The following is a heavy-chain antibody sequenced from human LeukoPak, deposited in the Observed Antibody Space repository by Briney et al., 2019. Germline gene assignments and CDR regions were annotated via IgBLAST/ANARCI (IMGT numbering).Heavy chain of an antibody. D-gene: IGHD2-2*01. J-gene: IGHJ4*02. CDR1: GFTFSSYS. Sequence: GGSLRLSCAASGFTFSSYSMNGVRQAPGKGLEGVAFIRYDGSNKYYADSVKGRFTISRDNSKNTLYLQMNSLRAEDTAVYYCARIVVVPAAMNDYWGQGTLVTVSS. CDR3: ARIVVVPAAMNDY. V-gene: IGHV3-30*02. CDR2: IRYDGSNK.